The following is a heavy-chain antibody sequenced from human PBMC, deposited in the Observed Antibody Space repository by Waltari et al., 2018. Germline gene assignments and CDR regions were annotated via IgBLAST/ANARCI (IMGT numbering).Heavy chain of an antibody. Sequence: EVHLVESGGGLVQPGGSLGLPCAASGSTFTDYWMSWVRQAPGKGPEWVANIHKDGSEKNYVDYVKGRFTISRDNAKDSVYLQMNSLRADDTAMYYCVRDHWGPDYWGQGTLVTVSS. CDR2: IHKDGSEK. CDR3: VRDHWGPDY. D-gene: IGHD7-27*01. J-gene: IGHJ4*02. V-gene: IGHV3-7*01. CDR1: GSTFTDYW.